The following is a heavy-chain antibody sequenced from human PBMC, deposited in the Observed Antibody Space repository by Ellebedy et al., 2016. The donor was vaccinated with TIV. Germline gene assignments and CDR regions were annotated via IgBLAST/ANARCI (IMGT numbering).Heavy chain of an antibody. J-gene: IGHJ6*02. D-gene: IGHD2-15*01. Sequence: GESLKISCKGSGYSFTSYWIGWVRQMPGKGLEWLGIIYPGDSDTRYSPSFQGQVTISADKSISTAYLQWSSLKASDTAMYYCARHGGAKGGASLSKGMDVWGQGTTVTVSS. CDR1: GYSFTSYW. CDR2: IYPGDSDT. V-gene: IGHV5-51*01. CDR3: ARHGGAKGGASLSKGMDV.